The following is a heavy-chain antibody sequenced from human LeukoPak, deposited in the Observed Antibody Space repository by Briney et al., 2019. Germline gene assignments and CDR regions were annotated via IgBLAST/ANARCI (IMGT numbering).Heavy chain of an antibody. CDR3: ARGPGYSSGWYVLSVDY. V-gene: IGHV3-30-3*01. J-gene: IGHJ4*02. Sequence: RPGGSLRLSCAASGFTFSSYAMHWVRQALGKGLEWVAVISYDGSIKYYADSVKGRFTTSRDNSKNMLYLQMNSLSAGDTAVYYCARGPGYSSGWYVLSVDYWGQGTLVTVSS. CDR1: GFTFSSYA. D-gene: IGHD6-19*01. CDR2: ISYDGSIK.